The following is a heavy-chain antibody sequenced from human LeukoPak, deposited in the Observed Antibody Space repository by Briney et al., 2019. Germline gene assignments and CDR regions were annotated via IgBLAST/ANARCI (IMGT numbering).Heavy chain of an antibody. CDR3: AKADGAAAGTAYFDY. Sequence: PGGSLRLSCAASGFTFSSYGMTWVRQAPGKGLEWVSRISGSGGSTYYADSVKGRFTISRDNSKNTLYLQMNSLRAEDTAVYYCAKADGAAAGTAYFDYWGQGTLVTVSS. D-gene: IGHD6-13*01. CDR1: GFTFSSYG. J-gene: IGHJ4*02. V-gene: IGHV3-23*01. CDR2: ISGSGGST.